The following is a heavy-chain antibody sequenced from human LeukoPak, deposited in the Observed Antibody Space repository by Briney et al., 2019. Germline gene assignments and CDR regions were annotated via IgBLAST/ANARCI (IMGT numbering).Heavy chain of an antibody. Sequence: GASVKVSCKASGCTFTGYYMHWVRQAPGQGLEWMGWINPNSGGTNYAQKFQGRVTMTRDTSISTAYMELSRLRSDDTAVYYCARVTQVYCSGGSCYSTGYNWFDPWGQGTLVTVSS. V-gene: IGHV1-2*02. CDR1: GCTFTGYY. CDR2: INPNSGGT. D-gene: IGHD2-15*01. J-gene: IGHJ5*02. CDR3: ARVTQVYCSGGSCYSTGYNWFDP.